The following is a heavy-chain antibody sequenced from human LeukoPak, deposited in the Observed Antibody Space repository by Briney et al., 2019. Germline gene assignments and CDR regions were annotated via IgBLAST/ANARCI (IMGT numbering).Heavy chain of an antibody. J-gene: IGHJ4*02. CDR1: GFTFSSYS. V-gene: IGHV3-48*01. CDR3: ARGRVITMVRGVLVY. D-gene: IGHD3-10*01. Sequence: GGALRLSCAASGFTFSSYSMNWVRQAPGKGLEWVSYISSSSSTIYYADAVKGRFTISRDNAKNFLYLQMNSLRAEDTVVYYCARGRVITMVRGVLVYWGQGTLVTASS. CDR2: ISSSSSTI.